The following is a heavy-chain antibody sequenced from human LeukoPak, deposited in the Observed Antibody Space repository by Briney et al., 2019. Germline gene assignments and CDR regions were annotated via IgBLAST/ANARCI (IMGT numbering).Heavy chain of an antibody. V-gene: IGHV3-30*02. CDR3: ARAGPIDY. CDR2: IRYDGSNK. J-gene: IGHJ4*02. CDR1: GFTISSYG. Sequence: PGGSLRLSCAASGFTISSYGMHWVRQAPGKGLEWVAFIRYDGSNKYYADSVKGRFTISRDNSKNTVYLQMNSLRVEDTAVYYCARAGPIDYWGQGTLVTVSS.